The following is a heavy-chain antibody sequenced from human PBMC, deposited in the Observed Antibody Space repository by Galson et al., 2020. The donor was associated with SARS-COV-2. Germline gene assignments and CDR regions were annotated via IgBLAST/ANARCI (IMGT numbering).Heavy chain of an antibody. D-gene: IGHD3-10*01. Sequence: TGGSLRLSCAASGFTFDDYAMHWVRQAPGKGLEWVSGISWNSGSIGYADSVKGRFTISRDNAKNSLYLQMNSLRAEDTALYYCAKLLSDGSGSYYSGGDYWGQGTLVTVSS. V-gene: IGHV3-9*01. J-gene: IGHJ4*02. CDR3: AKLLSDGSGSYYSGGDY. CDR1: GFTFDDYA. CDR2: ISWNSGSI.